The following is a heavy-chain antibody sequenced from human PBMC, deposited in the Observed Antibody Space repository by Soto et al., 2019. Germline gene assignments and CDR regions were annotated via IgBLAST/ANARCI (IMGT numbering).Heavy chain of an antibody. J-gene: IGHJ3*02. CDR3: TSSSLGAAFDI. Sequence: PGGSLRLSCAASGFTFSYSALHWVRQASGKGLEWVGRVRSKAKTNATAYATSVKGRFTVSRDDSKSTAYLQMNSLKTEDTAVYYCTSSSLGAAFDIWGQGTMVTVSS. CDR2: VRSKAKTNAT. CDR1: GFTFSYSA. V-gene: IGHV3-73*01.